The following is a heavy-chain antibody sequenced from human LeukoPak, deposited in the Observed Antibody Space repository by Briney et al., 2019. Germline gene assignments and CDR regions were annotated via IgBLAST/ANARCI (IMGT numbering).Heavy chain of an antibody. CDR2: IYYSGST. Sequence: SETLSLTCTVSGGSISSSSYYWGWIRQPPGKGLEWIGSIYYSGSTYYNPSLKSRVTISVDTSKNQFSLKLSSVTAADTAVYYCARHPPGYGDYVGIDYWGQGTLVTVSS. V-gene: IGHV4-39*01. CDR1: GGSISSSSYY. J-gene: IGHJ4*02. D-gene: IGHD4-17*01. CDR3: ARHPPGYGDYVGIDY.